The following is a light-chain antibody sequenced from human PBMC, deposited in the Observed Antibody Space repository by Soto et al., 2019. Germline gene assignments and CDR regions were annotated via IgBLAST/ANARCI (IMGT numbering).Light chain of an antibody. Sequence: EVVLRQSPATLSLSPGERATLSCRASQSISRFSAWYQQKPGQAPRLLIYDTSNRATGVPARFSGSGSGTDFNLTISSVETEDFAVYYCQQRSNWPSSITFGQGTRLEI. CDR3: QQRSNWPSSIT. CDR1: QSISRF. CDR2: DTS. V-gene: IGKV3-11*01. J-gene: IGKJ5*01.